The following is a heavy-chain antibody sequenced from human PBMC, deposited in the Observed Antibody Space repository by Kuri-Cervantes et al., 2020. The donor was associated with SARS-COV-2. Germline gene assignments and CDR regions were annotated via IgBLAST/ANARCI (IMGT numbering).Heavy chain of an antibody. Sequence: SETLSLTCAVYGGSFSGYYWGWIRQPPGKGLEWIGEINHSGSTNYNPSLKSRVTISVDTSKNQFSLKLSSVTAADTAVYYCARAHSGSYFGNDYWGQGTLVTVSS. J-gene: IGHJ4*02. CDR1: GGSFSGYY. V-gene: IGHV4-34*01. CDR3: ARAHSGSYFGNDY. CDR2: INHSGST. D-gene: IGHD1-26*01.